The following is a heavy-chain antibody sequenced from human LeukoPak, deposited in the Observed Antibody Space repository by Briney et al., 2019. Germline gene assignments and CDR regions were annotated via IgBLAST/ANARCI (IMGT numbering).Heavy chain of an antibody. D-gene: IGHD6-13*01. CDR3: ARGGRPIIAAARRALDY. J-gene: IGHJ4*02. V-gene: IGHV4-4*02. Sequence: SETLSLTCAVSGGSISSSNWWSWVRQPPGKGLEWIGEIYHSGSTNYNPSLKSRVTISVDTSKNQFSLKLSSVTAADTAVYYCARGGRPIIAAARRALDYWGQGTLVTVSS. CDR1: GGSISSSNW. CDR2: IYHSGST.